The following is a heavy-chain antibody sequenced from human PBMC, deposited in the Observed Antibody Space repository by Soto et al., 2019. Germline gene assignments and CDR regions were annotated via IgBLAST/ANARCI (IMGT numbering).Heavy chain of an antibody. CDR1: GFTFSSYS. CDR2: ISSTSSTI. D-gene: IGHD6-13*01. J-gene: IGHJ4*02. CDR3: ARDPPRGESSIWYHYYFDY. Sequence: GGSLRLSCAASGFTFSSYSMNWVRQAPGKGLEWVSYISSTSSTIYYADSVRGRFTISRDNAKSSLYLQMSSLRDEDTAVYYCARDPPRGESSIWYHYYFDYWALGTLVTVSS. V-gene: IGHV3-48*02.